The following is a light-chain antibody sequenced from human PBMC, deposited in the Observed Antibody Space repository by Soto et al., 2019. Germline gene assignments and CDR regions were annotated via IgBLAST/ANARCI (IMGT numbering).Light chain of an antibody. V-gene: IGKV1-5*01. J-gene: IGKJ1*01. CDR1: QSINTW. CDR2: DAS. CDR3: QQFGT. Sequence: DIQMTQSPSTLSASVGDRVTITCRASQSINTWLAWYQQKPGKARKLLIYDASSLESGVPSRFSGSGSGTEFTLTISSLQPDDFATYYCQQFGTFGQGTKVEIQ.